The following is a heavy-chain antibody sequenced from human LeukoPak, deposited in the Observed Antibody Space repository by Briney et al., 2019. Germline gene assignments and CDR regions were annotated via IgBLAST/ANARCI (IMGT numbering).Heavy chain of an antibody. D-gene: IGHD3-9*01. CDR3: AGAGAYYDILTGSVHYYGMDV. J-gene: IGHJ6*02. CDR1: GFTFSSYS. Sequence: GGSLRLSCAASGFTFSSYSMNWVRQAPGKGLEWVSSISSSSSYIYYADSVKGRFTTSRDNAKNSLYLQMNSLRAEDTAVYYCAGAGAYYDILTGSVHYYGMDVWGQGTTVTVSS. CDR2: ISSSSSYI. V-gene: IGHV3-21*01.